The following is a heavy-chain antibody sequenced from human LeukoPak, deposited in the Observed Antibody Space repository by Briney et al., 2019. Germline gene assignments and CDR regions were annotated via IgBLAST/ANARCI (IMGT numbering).Heavy chain of an antibody. CDR1: GFTFSIYA. CDR3: AKLSYSAAGYFDY. V-gene: IGHV3-23*01. CDR2: IVGSGDST. J-gene: IGHJ4*02. Sequence: PGGSLRLSCAASGFTFSIYAMTWVRQAPGKELEWVSRIVGSGDSTYYADSVKGRFTISRDDSKNTLYLQMNSLRVEDTALYYCAKLSYSAAGYFDYWGQGTLVTVSS. D-gene: IGHD1-26*01.